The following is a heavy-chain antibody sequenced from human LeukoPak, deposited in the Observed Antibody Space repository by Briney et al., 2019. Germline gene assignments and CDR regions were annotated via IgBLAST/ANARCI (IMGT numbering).Heavy chain of an antibody. CDR3: ATCSAGSCYPDAFDI. CDR1: GYTFTSYG. V-gene: IGHV1-18*01. D-gene: IGHD2-15*01. J-gene: IGHJ3*02. CDR2: ISAYNGNT. Sequence: GASVKVSCKASGYTFTSYGISWVRQAPGQGLEWMGWISAYNGNTNHAQMLQGRVTMTTDTTTSTAYMELSSLRSDDTAVYYCATCSAGSCYPDAFDIWGQGTMVTVSS.